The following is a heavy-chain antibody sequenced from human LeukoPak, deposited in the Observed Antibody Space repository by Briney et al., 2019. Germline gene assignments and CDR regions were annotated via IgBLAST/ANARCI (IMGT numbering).Heavy chain of an antibody. V-gene: IGHV4-4*07. J-gene: IGHJ3*02. CDR2: IYTSGST. Sequence: PSETLSLTCTASGGSISSYYWSWIRQPAGKGLEWIGGIYTSGSTNYNPSLKSRVTMSVDTPKNQFSLKLSSVTAADTAVYYCARDGWYGDYIYAFDIWGQGTMVTVSS. D-gene: IGHD4-17*01. CDR1: GGSISSYY. CDR3: ARDGWYGDYIYAFDI.